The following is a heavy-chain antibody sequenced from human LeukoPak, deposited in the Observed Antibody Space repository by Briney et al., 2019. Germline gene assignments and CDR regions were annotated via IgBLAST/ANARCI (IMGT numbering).Heavy chain of an antibody. CDR2: ITSDGSST. D-gene: IGHD3-22*01. Sequence: PGGSLRLSCATSGFTFSSQWLHWVRQAPGKGLVRISRITSDGSSTSYADSVKGRFTISRDNAKNTLYLQMNSLRAEDTAVYYCASLYYYGSRGWGQGTLVTVSS. J-gene: IGHJ4*02. CDR1: GFTFSSQW. CDR3: ASLYYYGSRG. V-gene: IGHV3-74*01.